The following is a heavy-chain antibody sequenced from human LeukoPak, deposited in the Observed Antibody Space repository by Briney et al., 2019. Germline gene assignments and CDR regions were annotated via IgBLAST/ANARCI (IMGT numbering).Heavy chain of an antibody. V-gene: IGHV3-23*01. CDR1: GFTFSSYA. CDR3: AKVKWSSSGALDY. CDR2: ISGSGGST. Sequence: GSLRLSCTASGFTFSSYAMSWVRQAPGKGLEWVSAISGSGGSTYYADSVKGRFSISRDDSKNTLYLQMNSLRVEDTAIYYCAKVKWSSSGALDYWGQGTLVSVSS. J-gene: IGHJ4*02. D-gene: IGHD6-25*01.